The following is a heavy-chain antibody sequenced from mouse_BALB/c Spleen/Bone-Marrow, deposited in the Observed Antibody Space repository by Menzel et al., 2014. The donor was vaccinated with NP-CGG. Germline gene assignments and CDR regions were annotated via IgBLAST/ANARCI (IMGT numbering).Heavy chain of an antibody. J-gene: IGHJ3*01. V-gene: IGHV14-3*02. CDR1: GFNIKDTY. Sequence: VQLQQSGAELVKPGASVKLSCTASGFNIKDTYMHWVKQRPEQGLEWIGRIDPSNGNTKYDPKFQGKATITADTSSNTAYLQLSSLTSEDTAVYYCARYNYGSSQFAYWGQGTLVPVSA. CDR2: IDPSNGNT. D-gene: IGHD1-1*01. CDR3: ARYNYGSSQFAY.